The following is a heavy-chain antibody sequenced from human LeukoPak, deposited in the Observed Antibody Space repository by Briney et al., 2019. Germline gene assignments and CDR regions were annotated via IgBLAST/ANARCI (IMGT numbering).Heavy chain of an antibody. D-gene: IGHD2-21*01. Sequence: ASVKVSCKASGGTFSSYAISWVRQAPGQGLEWMGGIIPIFGTANYAQKFQGRVTITADESTSTAHMELSSLRSEDTAVYYCARDESCGGDCYSAAGRAFDIWGQGTMVTVSS. CDR3: ARDESCGGDCYSAAGRAFDI. V-gene: IGHV1-69*13. CDR1: GGTFSSYA. J-gene: IGHJ3*02. CDR2: IIPIFGTA.